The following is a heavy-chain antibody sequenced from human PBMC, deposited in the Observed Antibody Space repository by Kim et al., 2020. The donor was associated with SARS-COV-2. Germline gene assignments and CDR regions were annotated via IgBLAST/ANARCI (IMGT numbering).Heavy chain of an antibody. CDR1: GFTFSSYS. J-gene: IGHJ5*02. D-gene: IGHD5-18*01. CDR3: ARDPGYSYGHGGYSSRGWWVLNPKNNWFDP. V-gene: IGHV3-21*01. Sequence: GGSLRLSCAASGFTFSSYSMNWVRQAPGKGLEWVSSISSSSSYIYYADSVKGRFTISRDNAKNSLYLQMNSLRAEDTAVYYCARDPGYSYGHGGYSSRGWWVLNPKNNWFDPWGQGTLVTVSS. CDR2: ISSSSSYI.